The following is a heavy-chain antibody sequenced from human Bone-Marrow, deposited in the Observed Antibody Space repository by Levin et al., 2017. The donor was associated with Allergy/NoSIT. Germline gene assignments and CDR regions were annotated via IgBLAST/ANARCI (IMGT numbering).Heavy chain of an antibody. J-gene: IGHJ3*02. V-gene: IGHV4-59*01. D-gene: IGHD4-17*01. Sequence: SQTLSLTCTVSGGSISSYYWSWIRQPPGKGLEWIGYIYYSGSTNYNPSLKSRVTISVDTSKNQFSLKLSSVTAADTAVYYCARDSFPLPYLRYNAFDIWGQGTMVTVSS. CDR3: ARDSFPLPYLRYNAFDI. CDR1: GGSISSYY. CDR2: IYYSGST.